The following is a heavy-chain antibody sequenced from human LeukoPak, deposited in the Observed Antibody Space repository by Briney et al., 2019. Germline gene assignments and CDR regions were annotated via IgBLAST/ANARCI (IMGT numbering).Heavy chain of an antibody. CDR2: IKSKTDGGTT. V-gene: IGHV3-15*01. J-gene: IGHJ4*02. CDR1: GFTFSNVW. Sequence: GGSLRLSCAASGFTFSNVWMSWVRQAPGKGLEWVGRIKSKTDGGTTDYAAPVKGRFAISRDDSKNTLNLQMNSLKTEDTAVYYCTPSIAVAGSLDYWGQGTLVIVSS. D-gene: IGHD6-19*01. CDR3: TPSIAVAGSLDY.